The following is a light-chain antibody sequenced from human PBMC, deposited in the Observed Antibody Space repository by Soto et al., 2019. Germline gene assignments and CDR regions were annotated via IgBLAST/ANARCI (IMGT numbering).Light chain of an antibody. V-gene: IGKV3-11*01. J-gene: IGKJ4*01. CDR2: DAS. CDR3: QQRSNWRGT. Sequence: EIVLTQSPATLSLSPGERATLSCRASQSVSSYLAWYQQKPGQAPRLLIYDASNWATGIPARFSGSGSGTDFTLTISSLEPEDFAVYYCQQRSNWRGTFGGGTKVDIK. CDR1: QSVSSY.